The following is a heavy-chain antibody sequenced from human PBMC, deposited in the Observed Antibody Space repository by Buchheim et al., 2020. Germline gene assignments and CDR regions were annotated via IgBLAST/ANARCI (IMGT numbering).Heavy chain of an antibody. Sequence: QVQLVESGGGVVQPGRSLRLSCAASGFTFSSYAMHWVCQAPGKGLEWVAVISYDGSNKYYADSVKGRFTISRDNSRNTLDLQMSSLRAEDTAVYYCAKGVGAQPMLDYWGQGTL. CDR3: AKGVGAQPMLDY. D-gene: IGHD3-10*01. V-gene: IGHV3-30*18. J-gene: IGHJ4*02. CDR1: GFTFSSYA. CDR2: ISYDGSNK.